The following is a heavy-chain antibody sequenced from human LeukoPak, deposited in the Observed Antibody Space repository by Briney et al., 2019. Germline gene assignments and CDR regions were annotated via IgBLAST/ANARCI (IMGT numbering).Heavy chain of an antibody. CDR3: ASSRRVAARSNILNY. CDR1: GYTFTSYD. D-gene: IGHD6-6*01. CDR2: MNPNSGNR. Sequence: GGSVKVSCMASGYTFTSYDINWVRQATGQGLEWMGWMNPNSGNRGYAQKFQGRVTMTRNTSISTAYMELSSLRSGDTAVYYCASSRRVAARSNILNYWGQGTLVTVSS. V-gene: IGHV1-8*01. J-gene: IGHJ4*02.